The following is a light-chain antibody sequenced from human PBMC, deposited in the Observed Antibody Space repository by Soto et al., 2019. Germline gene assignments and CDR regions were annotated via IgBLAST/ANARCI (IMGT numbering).Light chain of an antibody. CDR1: SSNIGAGYD. J-gene: IGLJ3*02. CDR3: QSYDSSLSGWV. V-gene: IGLV1-40*01. CDR2: GNS. Sequence: QPVLTQPPSVSGAPGQRVTISCTGSSSNIGAGYDVHWYQQLPGTAPKLLIYGNSNRPSGVPDRFSGSKSGTSASLAITGXXXXXXXXYYCQSYDSSLSGWVFGGGTKLTVL.